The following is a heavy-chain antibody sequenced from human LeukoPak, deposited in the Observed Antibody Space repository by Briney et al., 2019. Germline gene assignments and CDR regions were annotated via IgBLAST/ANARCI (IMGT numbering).Heavy chain of an antibody. V-gene: IGHV4-4*07. CDR1: GGSINSYY. Sequence: SETLSLTCTVSGGSINSYYWNWIRQPAGKGLEWVGRISADGSTNCNPSLKSRVTISVDKSKSQFSLKLSSVTAADTAVYFCARAAAGTANFDPWGKGTLVTVSS. CDR3: ARAAAGTANFDP. CDR2: ISADGST. D-gene: IGHD1-1*01. J-gene: IGHJ5*02.